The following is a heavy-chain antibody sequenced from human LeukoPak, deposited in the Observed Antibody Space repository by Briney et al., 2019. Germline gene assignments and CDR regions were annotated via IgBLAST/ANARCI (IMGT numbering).Heavy chain of an antibody. CDR3: ARGVVVEPAAMSWFDS. J-gene: IGHJ5*01. D-gene: IGHD2-2*01. CDR2: IYYSGSI. V-gene: IGHV4-59*08. CDR1: GGSISSYY. Sequence: PSKTLSLTCTVSGGSISSYYWSWIRQPPGKGLEWIGHIYYSGSINYNPSLRSRVTISVDTSKNQFSLKLSSVTAADTAVYYCARGVVVEPAAMSWFDSWGQGTLVTVSS.